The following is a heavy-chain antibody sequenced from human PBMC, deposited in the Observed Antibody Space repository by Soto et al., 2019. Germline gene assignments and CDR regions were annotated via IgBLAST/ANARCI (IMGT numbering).Heavy chain of an antibody. D-gene: IGHD6-19*01. Sequence: GGSLRLSCAASGFTFSSYAMSWVRQAPGKGLEWVSAISGSGGSTYYADSVKGRFTISRDNSKNTLYLQMNSLRAEDTAVYYCAKELDIAVAGTPWFDPWGQGTLVTVSS. CDR3: AKELDIAVAGTPWFDP. CDR1: GFTFSSYA. V-gene: IGHV3-23*01. J-gene: IGHJ5*02. CDR2: ISGSGGST.